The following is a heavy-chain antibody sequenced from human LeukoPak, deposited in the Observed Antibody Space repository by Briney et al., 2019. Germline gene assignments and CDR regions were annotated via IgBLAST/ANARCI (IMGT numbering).Heavy chain of an antibody. CDR3: ARDYGSGYPFDY. V-gene: IGHV1-69*05. CDR1: GGTFSSYA. D-gene: IGHD3-22*01. J-gene: IGHJ4*02. Sequence: SVKLSCKASGGTFSSYAISWVRQAPGQGLEWMGRIIPIFGTANYAQKFQGRVTITTDESTSTAYMELSSLRSEDTAVGYCARDYGSGYPFDYWAQGTVVTVSS. CDR2: IIPIFGTA.